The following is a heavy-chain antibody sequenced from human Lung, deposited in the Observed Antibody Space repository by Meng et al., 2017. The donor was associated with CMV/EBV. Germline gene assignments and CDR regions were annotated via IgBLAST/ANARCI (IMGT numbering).Heavy chain of an antibody. Sequence: GGSLRLXCKGSGYSFTSYWIGWVRQMPGKGLEWMGIIYPGDSDTRYSPSFQGQVTISADKSISTAYLQWSSLKASDTAMYYCARGVYSSSSNWFDPWAQGTXVTVSS. CDR2: IYPGDSDT. CDR1: GYSFTSYW. V-gene: IGHV5-51*01. J-gene: IGHJ5*02. CDR3: ARGVYSSSSNWFDP. D-gene: IGHD6-6*01.